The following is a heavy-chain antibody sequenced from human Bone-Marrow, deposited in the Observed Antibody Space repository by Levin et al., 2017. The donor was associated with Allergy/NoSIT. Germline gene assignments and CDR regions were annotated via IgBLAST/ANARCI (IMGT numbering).Heavy chain of an antibody. V-gene: IGHV1-2*06. CDR1: GYTFTGYY. Sequence: ASVKVSCKASGYTFTGYYMHWVRQAPGQGLEWMGRINPNSGGTNYAQKFQGRVTMTRDTSISTAYMELSRLRSDDTAVYYCARRLENALSSGWFSRYYFDYWGQGTLVTVSS. D-gene: IGHD6-19*01. CDR3: ARRLENALSSGWFSRYYFDY. J-gene: IGHJ4*02. CDR2: INPNSGGT.